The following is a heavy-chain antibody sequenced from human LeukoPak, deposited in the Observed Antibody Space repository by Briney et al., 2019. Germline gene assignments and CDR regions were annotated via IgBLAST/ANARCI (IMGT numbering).Heavy chain of an antibody. V-gene: IGHV3-7*01. D-gene: IGHD3-10*01. J-gene: IGHJ6*02. Sequence: GGSLRLSCAASGFTFSSYWMSWVRQAPGKGLEWVANIKQDGSEKYYVDSVKGRFTISRDNAKNSLYLQMNSLRAEDTAVYYCARDGDYYGSGSLGMDVWGQGTTVTISS. CDR2: IKQDGSEK. CDR1: GFTFSSYW. CDR3: ARDGDYYGSGSLGMDV.